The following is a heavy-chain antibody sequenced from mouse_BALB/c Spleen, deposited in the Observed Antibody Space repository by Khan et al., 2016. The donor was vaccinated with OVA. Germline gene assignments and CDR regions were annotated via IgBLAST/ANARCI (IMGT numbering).Heavy chain of an antibody. CDR1: GYSITSNYA. CDR3: ARGNYYGYAMDY. D-gene: IGHD1-1*01. J-gene: IGHJ4*01. CDR2: ISYSGST. V-gene: IGHV3-2*02. Sequence: EVQLQESGPGLVKPSQSLSLTCTVTGYSITSNYAWNWIRQFPGNQLEWMGYISYSGSTNYNPSLKSRISITRATSKNQFFLQLNSVTTEDTATYNCARGNYYGYAMDYWGQGTSITVSS.